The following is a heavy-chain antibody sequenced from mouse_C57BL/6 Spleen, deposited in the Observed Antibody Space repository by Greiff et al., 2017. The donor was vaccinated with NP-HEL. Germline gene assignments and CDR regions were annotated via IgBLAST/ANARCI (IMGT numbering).Heavy chain of an antibody. J-gene: IGHJ3*01. V-gene: IGHV1-64*01. CDR3: ASLYYDYDGLAY. CDR2: IHPNSGST. D-gene: IGHD2-4*01. CDR1: GYTFTSYW. Sequence: QVQLQQPGAELVKPGASVKLSCKASGYTFTSYWMHWVKQRPGQGLEWIGMIHPNSGSTNYNEKFKSKATLTVDKSSSTAYMQLSSLTSEDSAVYYCASLYYDYDGLAYWGQGTLVTVSA.